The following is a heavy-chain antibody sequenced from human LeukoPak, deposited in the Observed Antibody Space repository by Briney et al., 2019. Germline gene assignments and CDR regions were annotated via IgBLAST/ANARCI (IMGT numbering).Heavy chain of an antibody. CDR2: ISGSGGST. Sequence: GGSLRLSCAASGFTFSSYAMSWVRQAPGKGLEWVSAISGSGGSTYYADSVKGRFTISRDNAKNSLYLQMNSLRDEDTAVYYCARDLPAGSYWGQGTLVTVSS. CDR3: ARDLPAGSY. CDR1: GFTFSSYA. V-gene: IGHV3-23*01. J-gene: IGHJ4*02. D-gene: IGHD3-10*01.